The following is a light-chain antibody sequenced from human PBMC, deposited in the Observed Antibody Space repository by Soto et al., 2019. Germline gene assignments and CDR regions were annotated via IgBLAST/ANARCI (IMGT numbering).Light chain of an antibody. CDR3: HQYGSSPVS. CDR2: GAS. Sequence: EIVLTQSPGTLSSSPGGRATLSCRASQSVTNNSLAWYQQKRGQAPRLLIWGASIRAADLPDRFSGGGSGTDFTLTISRLETEDFAIYYCHQYGSSPVSFGQGTKVEIK. CDR1: QSVTNNS. V-gene: IGKV3-20*01. J-gene: IGKJ1*01.